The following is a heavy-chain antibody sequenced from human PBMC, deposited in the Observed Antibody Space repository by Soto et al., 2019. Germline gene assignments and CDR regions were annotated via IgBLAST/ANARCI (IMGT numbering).Heavy chain of an antibody. Sequence: SETLSLTCTVSGCSVSSGSYYWGWLRQPPGKGLEWIGYIYYSGSTDYNPSLKSRVTISVDTSKNQFSLKLSSVTAADTAVYYCARLKIITMVRGVIGGDYYHYGMDVWGQGTTVTVSS. CDR1: GCSVSSGSYY. J-gene: IGHJ6*02. CDR3: ARLKIITMVRGVIGGDYYHYGMDV. V-gene: IGHV4-61*01. D-gene: IGHD3-10*01. CDR2: IYYSGST.